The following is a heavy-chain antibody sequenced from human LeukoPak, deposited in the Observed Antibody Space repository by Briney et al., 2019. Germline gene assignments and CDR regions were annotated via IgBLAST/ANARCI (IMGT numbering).Heavy chain of an antibody. Sequence: PSETLSLTCTVSGGSFSTYYWSWIRQPAGKGLDWIGRIYISGSTNYNPSLKSRVTMSVDTSKNQFSLKLSSVTAADTAVYYCARFSSIAAAFDYWGQGTLVTVSS. J-gene: IGHJ4*02. V-gene: IGHV4-4*07. CDR1: GGSFSTYY. D-gene: IGHD6-6*01. CDR3: ARFSSIAAAFDY. CDR2: IYISGST.